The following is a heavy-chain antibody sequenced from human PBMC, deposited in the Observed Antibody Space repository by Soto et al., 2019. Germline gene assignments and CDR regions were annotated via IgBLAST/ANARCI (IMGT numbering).Heavy chain of an antibody. Sequence: SETLSLTCTVSGGSISSYYWSWIRQPPGKGLEWIGYIYYSGSTNYNPSLKSRVTISVDTSKNQFSLKLSSVTAADTAVYYCARHGPSYYYYYMDVWGKGTTVTVSS. CDR3: ARHGPSYYYYYMDV. CDR2: IYYSGST. J-gene: IGHJ6*03. CDR1: GGSISSYY. V-gene: IGHV4-59*08.